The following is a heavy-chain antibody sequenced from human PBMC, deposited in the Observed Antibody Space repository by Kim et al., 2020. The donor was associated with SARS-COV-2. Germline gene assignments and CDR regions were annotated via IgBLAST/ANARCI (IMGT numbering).Heavy chain of an antibody. J-gene: IGHJ5*02. CDR1: GGSISSGGYY. D-gene: IGHD3-10*01. Sequence: SETLSLTCTVSGGSISSGGYYWSWIRQHPGKGLEWIGYIYYSGSTYYNPSLKSRVTISVDTSKNQFSLKLSSVTAADTAVYYCARDRAEHYYGSGGGWFDPWGQGTLVTVSS. CDR2: IYYSGST. V-gene: IGHV4-31*03. CDR3: ARDRAEHYYGSGGGWFDP.